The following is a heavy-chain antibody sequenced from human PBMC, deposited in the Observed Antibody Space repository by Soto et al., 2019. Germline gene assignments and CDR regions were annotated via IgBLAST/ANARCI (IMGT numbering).Heavy chain of an antibody. J-gene: IGHJ4*02. CDR3: ATETVGYNSCY. CDR1: GYALTELS. CDR2: FDPEDGET. D-gene: IGHD5-12*01. Sequence: AELSCKVSGYALTELSRYSLRQAPGKGLEWMGGFDPEDGETIYAQKFQGRVTMTEDTSTDTAYMELSSLKSEDTAVYYCATETVGYNSCYWGQGTLVTVSS. V-gene: IGHV1-24*01.